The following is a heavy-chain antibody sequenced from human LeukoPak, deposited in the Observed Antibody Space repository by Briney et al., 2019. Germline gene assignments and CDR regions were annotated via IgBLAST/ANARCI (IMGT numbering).Heavy chain of an antibody. D-gene: IGHD6-13*01. CDR2: ISDIGSI. CDR1: GGSISSYY. J-gene: IGHJ6*02. V-gene: IGHV4-59*01. CDR3: ARDRVAAAGTHYYYYYGMDV. Sequence: PSETLSLTCTVSGGSISSYYWSWIRQPPGKGLEWIAYISDIGSINYNPSLKSRVTISLDTSKNQFSLKLSSVTAADTAVYYCARDRVAAAGTHYYYYYGMDVWGQGTTVTVSS.